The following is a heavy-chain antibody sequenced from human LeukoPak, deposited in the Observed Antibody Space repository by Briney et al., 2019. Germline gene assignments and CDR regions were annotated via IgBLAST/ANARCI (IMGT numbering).Heavy chain of an antibody. J-gene: IGHJ4*02. V-gene: IGHV4-4*07. Sequence: SETLSLTCTVSGDSISSYYWSWIRQPAGKGLEWIGRIYTSGTTNYNPSLKSRVTMSVDTSKNQFSLNLSSVTAADTAVYYCARQTGSGLFILPGGQGTLVTVSS. CDR2: IYTSGTT. D-gene: IGHD3/OR15-3a*01. CDR3: ARQTGSGLFILP. CDR1: GDSISSYY.